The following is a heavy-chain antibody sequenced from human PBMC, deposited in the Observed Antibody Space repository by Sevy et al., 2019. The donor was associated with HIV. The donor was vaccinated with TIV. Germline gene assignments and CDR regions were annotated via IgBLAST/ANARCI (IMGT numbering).Heavy chain of an antibody. J-gene: IGHJ5*02. D-gene: IGHD3-3*01. Sequence: GGSLRLSCAASGFTFSSHWMTWVRQAPGKGLEWVVNIKQDGSDKYYVDSVKGRFTISRDNGKNSLYLQMNSLRVEDTAVYYCARGGAAISWGLGTLVTVSS. V-gene: IGHV3-7*04. CDR1: GFTFSSHW. CDR2: IKQDGSDK. CDR3: ARGGAAIS.